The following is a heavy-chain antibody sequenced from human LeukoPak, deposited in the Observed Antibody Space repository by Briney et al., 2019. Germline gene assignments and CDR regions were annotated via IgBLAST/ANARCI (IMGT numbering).Heavy chain of an antibody. V-gene: IGHV1-3*01. CDR2: INAGNGNT. CDR3: ASTGCSSWYCGNFDY. Sequence: GASVKVSCKASGYTFTSYAMHWVRQAPGQRLEWMGWINAGNGNTKYSQKFQGRVTITRDTSASTAYMELSSLRSEDTAVYYCASTGCSSWYCGNFDYWGQGTLVTVSS. J-gene: IGHJ4*02. CDR1: GYTFTSYA. D-gene: IGHD6-13*01.